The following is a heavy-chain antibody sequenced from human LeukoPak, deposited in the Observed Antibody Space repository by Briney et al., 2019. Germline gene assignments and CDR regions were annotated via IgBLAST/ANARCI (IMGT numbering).Heavy chain of an antibody. CDR1: GYTFTGYY. Sequence: GASVKVSCKASGYTFTGYYMHWVRQAPGQGLEWMGWINPNSGGTNYAQNFQGRVTMTRDTSISTAYMDLSSLRSDDTAMYYCARMWSTATSGWNWFDPWGQGTLVTVSS. CDR3: ARMWSTATSGWNWFDP. V-gene: IGHV1-2*02. CDR2: INPNSGGT. D-gene: IGHD6-13*01. J-gene: IGHJ5*02.